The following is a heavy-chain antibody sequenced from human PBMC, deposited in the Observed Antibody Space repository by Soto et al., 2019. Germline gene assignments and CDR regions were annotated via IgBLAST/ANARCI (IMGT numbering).Heavy chain of an antibody. CDR3: ARRHPLMVRGNMDV. V-gene: IGHV1-18*01. D-gene: IGHD3-10*01. CDR1: GYTFTSYG. J-gene: IGHJ6*02. Sequence: EASVKVSCKASGYTFTSYGISWVRQAPGQGLEWMGWISAYNGNTNYAQKLQGRVTMTTDTSTSTAYMELRSLRSDDTAVYYCARRHPLMVRGNMDVWGQGTTVTVSS. CDR2: ISAYNGNT.